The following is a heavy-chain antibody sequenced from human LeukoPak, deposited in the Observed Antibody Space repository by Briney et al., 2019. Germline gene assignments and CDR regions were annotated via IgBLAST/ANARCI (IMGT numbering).Heavy chain of an antibody. J-gene: IGHJ4*02. CDR1: GFTFSSYG. CDR3: GRDRSVRGAIDY. CDR2: IWYDGSNK. D-gene: IGHD3-10*01. V-gene: IGHV3-33*01. Sequence: GGSLRLSCAASGFTFSSYGMHWVRQAPGKGLEWVAVIWYDGSNKYYADSVKGRFTISRDNSKNTLYLQMNSLRAEDTAVYYCGRDRSVRGAIDYWGQGTLVTVSS.